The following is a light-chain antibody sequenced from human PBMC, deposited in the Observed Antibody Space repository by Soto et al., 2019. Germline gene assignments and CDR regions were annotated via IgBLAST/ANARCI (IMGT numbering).Light chain of an antibody. CDR3: QMSYRTLWP. Sequence: DVQMTQSPSSQSASIGDRVTITCRASQTIFTYLNWYQHIPGKAPKLLIYSASKLQTGVPSRFSASGSGTEFTLTISSLQPEDFATYYCQMSYRTLWPFGPGTRVDIK. CDR1: QTIFTY. V-gene: IGKV1-39*01. J-gene: IGKJ1*01. CDR2: SAS.